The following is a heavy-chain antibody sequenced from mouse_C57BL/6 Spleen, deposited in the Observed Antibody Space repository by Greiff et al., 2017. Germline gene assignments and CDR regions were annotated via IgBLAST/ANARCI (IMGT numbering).Heavy chain of an antibody. CDR2: INPSNGGT. CDR3: ARGITTGGYFDV. Sequence: QVQLQQPGTELVKPGASGYTFTSYWMHWVKQRPGQGLEWIGNINPSNGGTNYNEKFKSKATLTVAKSSSTAYMQRSSRTSEDAAVYYCARGITTGGYFDVWGTGTTVTVSS. D-gene: IGHD1-1*01. V-gene: IGHV1-53*01. J-gene: IGHJ1*03. CDR1: GYTFTSYW.